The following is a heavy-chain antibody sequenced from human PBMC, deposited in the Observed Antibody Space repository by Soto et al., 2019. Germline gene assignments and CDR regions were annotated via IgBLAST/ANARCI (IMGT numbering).Heavy chain of an antibody. D-gene: IGHD1-1*01. CDR3: AKDRTGQQLVPGS. J-gene: IGHJ5*02. Sequence: PGGSLRLSCAASGFTFSTYAMSWARQAPGKGLEWVSTISGGGNTYYPDSVKGRFTISRDTSKTTLYLQMNSLRAEDAAVYYCAKDRTGQQLVPGSWGQGTLVTVSS. CDR2: ISGGGNT. CDR1: GFTFSTYA. V-gene: IGHV3-23*01.